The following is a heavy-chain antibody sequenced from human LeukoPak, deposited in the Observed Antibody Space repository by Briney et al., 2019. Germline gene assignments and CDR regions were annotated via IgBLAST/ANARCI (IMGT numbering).Heavy chain of an antibody. CDR2: FDPEDGET. V-gene: IGHV1-24*01. J-gene: IGHJ4*02. CDR3: ATDVDYGDNGY. CDR1: GGTFSSYA. D-gene: IGHD4-17*01. Sequence: GASVKVSCKASGGTFSSYAISWVRQAPGQGLEWMGGFDPEDGETIYAQKFQGRVTMTEDTSTDTAYMELSSLRSEDTAVYYCATDVDYGDNGYWGQGTLVTVSS.